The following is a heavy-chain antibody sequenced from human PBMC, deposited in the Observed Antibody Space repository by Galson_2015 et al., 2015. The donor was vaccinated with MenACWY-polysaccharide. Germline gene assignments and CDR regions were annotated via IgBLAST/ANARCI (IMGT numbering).Heavy chain of an antibody. J-gene: IGHJ5*02. D-gene: IGHD3-10*01. CDR2: IYYTGRT. V-gene: IGHV4-61*01. CDR3: ASEEIRGRSFGFFGP. Sequence: ETLSLTCTVSGGSVNSVTYYWAWLRQPPGEGLEWIGFIYYTGRTNYNPSLKSRVTISLDTSKNQFSLRLSSVTAADTAVYYCASEEIRGRSFGFFGPWGQGSLVTVSS. CDR1: GGSVNSVTYY.